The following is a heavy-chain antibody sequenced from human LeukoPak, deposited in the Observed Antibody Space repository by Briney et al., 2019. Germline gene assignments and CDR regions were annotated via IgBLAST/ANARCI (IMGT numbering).Heavy chain of an antibody. D-gene: IGHD5-12*01. V-gene: IGHV4-34*01. CDR1: GGSFIGYY. J-gene: IGHJ6*02. CDR2: INNSGST. CDR3: ARTRVATAPYYYYYGMDV. Sequence: PSEPLSLPCAVSGGSFIGYYWSGIRQPPGKGLEGIGEINNSGSTNYNPSLKSRVTISVDTSKNQFSLKLSSVTAADTAVYYCARTRVATAPYYYYYGMDVWGQGTTVTVSS.